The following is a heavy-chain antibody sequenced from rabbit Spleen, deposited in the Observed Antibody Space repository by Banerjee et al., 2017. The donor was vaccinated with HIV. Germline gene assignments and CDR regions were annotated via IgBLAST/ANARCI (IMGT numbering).Heavy chain of an antibody. D-gene: IGHD8-1*01. J-gene: IGHJ6*01. V-gene: IGHV1S45*01. CDR3: ARDSGSSFSSYGMAL. CDR1: GVSFNDKDV. Sequence: QEQLEESGGGLVKPEGSLTLTCKASGVSFNDKDVMCWVRQAPGKGLEWITCINMVTGKSVYASWAKGRFIMSKTSSTTVTLQMSSLTAADTATYFCARDSGSSFSSYGMALWGPGTLVTVS. CDR2: INMVTGKS.